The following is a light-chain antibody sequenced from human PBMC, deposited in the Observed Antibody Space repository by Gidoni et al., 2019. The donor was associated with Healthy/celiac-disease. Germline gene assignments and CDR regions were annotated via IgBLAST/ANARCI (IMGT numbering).Light chain of an antibody. CDR3: QQNYSTELT. J-gene: IGKJ4*01. CDR1: QSISSY. CDR2: AAS. V-gene: IGKV1-39*01. Sequence: DNQMPQSPSSLSASVEDRVTITCLASQSISSYLNWYQQKPGKAPRLLIYAASSLQSGVPSRFSGSGSGTDFTLTISSLQPEDFATYYCQQNYSTELTFGGGTKVEIK.